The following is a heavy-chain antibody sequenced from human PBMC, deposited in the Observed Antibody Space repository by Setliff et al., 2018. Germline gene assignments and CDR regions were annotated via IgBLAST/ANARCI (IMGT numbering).Heavy chain of an antibody. Sequence: TLSLTCTVSGGSISGASIRSYYWSWIRQPPGKGLEFIGYVYYSGTTNYDPSLKSRVTMSIDTSKNKFSLKLSSVTAADTAVYYCARMSGFLYMDVWGKGTTVTVSS. CDR3: ARMSGFLYMDV. CDR1: GGSISGASIRSYY. V-gene: IGHV4-59*12. D-gene: IGHD3-3*01. J-gene: IGHJ6*03. CDR2: VYYSGTT.